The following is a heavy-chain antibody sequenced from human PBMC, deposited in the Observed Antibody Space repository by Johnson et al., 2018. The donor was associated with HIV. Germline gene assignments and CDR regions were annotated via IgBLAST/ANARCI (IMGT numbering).Heavy chain of an antibody. D-gene: IGHD4-17*01. CDR1: GFKFSDYH. J-gene: IGHJ3*02. Sequence: QVQLVESGGGLVKPGGSLRLSCAASGFKFSDYHMSWIRQAPGKGLEWVSYISSGGRTIYYADSVKGRFTISRDNSKNTLYLQMNSLRAEDTAVYYCARETDYGPPNAFDIWGQGTMVTVSS. V-gene: IGHV3-11*01. CDR2: ISSGGRTI. CDR3: ARETDYGPPNAFDI.